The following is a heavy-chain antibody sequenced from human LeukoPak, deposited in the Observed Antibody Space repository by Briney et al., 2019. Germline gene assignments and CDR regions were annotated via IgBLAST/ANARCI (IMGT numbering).Heavy chain of an antibody. D-gene: IGHD5-24*01. CDR3: ARRIDGYEFRSPYNWFDP. J-gene: IGHJ5*02. CDR2: IYYSGST. V-gene: IGHV4-39*02. CDR1: GGSISSSSYY. Sequence: PSETLSLTCTVSGGSISSSSYYWGWIRQPPGKGLEWIGSIYYSGSTYYNPSLKSRVTISVDTSKNHLSLKLSSVTAADTAVYFCARRIDGYEFRSPYNWFDPWGQGTLVTVSS.